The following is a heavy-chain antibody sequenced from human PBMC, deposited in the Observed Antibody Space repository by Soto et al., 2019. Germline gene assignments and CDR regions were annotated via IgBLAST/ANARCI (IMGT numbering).Heavy chain of an antibody. V-gene: IGHV3-48*02. Sequence: WGSLRLSCAASGFTFSSYSMNWVRQAPGKGLEWVSYISSSSSTIHYADSVKGRFTISRDNAQNSLSLQMNSLRDEDTAVYYCARARGYYYYFDYWGQGTLVTVSS. J-gene: IGHJ4*02. CDR3: ARARGYYYYFDY. CDR2: ISSSSSTI. D-gene: IGHD3-22*01. CDR1: GFTFSSYS.